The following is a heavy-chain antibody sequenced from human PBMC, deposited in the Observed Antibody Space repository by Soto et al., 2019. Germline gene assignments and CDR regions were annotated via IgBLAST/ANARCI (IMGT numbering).Heavy chain of an antibody. J-gene: IGHJ3*02. CDR2: ISSNGGST. V-gene: IGHV3-64D*08. D-gene: IGHD5-12*01. CDR3: VKDVEMATIFSFWVLKGAFDI. CDR1: GFPFGRYA. Sequence: PGGSLRLSCSASGFPFGRYAMHWVRQAPGKGLEYVSAISSNGGSTYYADSVKGRFTISRDNSKNTLYLQMSSLRAEDTAVYYCVKDVEMATIFSFWVLKGAFDIWGQGAMVTVSS.